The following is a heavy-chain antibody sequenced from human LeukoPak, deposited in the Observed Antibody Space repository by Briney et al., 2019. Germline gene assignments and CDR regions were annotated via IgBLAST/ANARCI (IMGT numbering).Heavy chain of an antibody. CDR3: ARGGSSWYGRENWFDP. CDR1: GGSFSGYY. D-gene: IGHD6-13*01. Sequence: SETLSLTCAVYGGSFSGYYWSWIRQPPGKGLEWIGEINHSGSTNYNPSLKSRVTISVDTSKNQFSLKLSSVTAADTAVYYCARGGSSWYGRENWFDPWGQGTLVTVSS. J-gene: IGHJ5*02. CDR2: INHSGST. V-gene: IGHV4-34*01.